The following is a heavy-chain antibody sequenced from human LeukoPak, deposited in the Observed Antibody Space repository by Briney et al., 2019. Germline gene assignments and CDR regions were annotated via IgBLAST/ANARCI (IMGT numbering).Heavy chain of an antibody. CDR1: GGSISSYY. J-gene: IGHJ4*02. D-gene: IGHD6-13*01. Sequence: SETLSLTCTVSGGSISSYYWSWIRQPPGKGLEWIGYIYYSGTTNYNPSLKSRVTISVDTSKNQFSLKLSSVTAADTAVYYCSRGVYIAAAQYAYWGQGTLVTVSS. CDR3: SRGVYIAAAQYAY. CDR2: IYYSGTT. V-gene: IGHV4-59*01.